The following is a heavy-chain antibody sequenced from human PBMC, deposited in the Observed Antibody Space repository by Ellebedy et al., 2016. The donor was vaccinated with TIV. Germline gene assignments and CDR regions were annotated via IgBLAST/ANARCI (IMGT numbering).Heavy chain of an antibody. CDR3: ARDQSTSGSNWFDP. V-gene: IGHV1-2*04. D-gene: IGHD6-6*01. J-gene: IGHJ5*02. CDR2: INPNSGGT. CDR1: GYTFTGYY. Sequence: AASVKVSCKASGYTFTGYYMHWVRQAPGQGLEWMGWINPNSGGTNYAQKFQGWVTMTRDTSISTAYMELSRLRSDDTAEYYCARDQSTSGSNWFDPWGQGTLVTVSS.